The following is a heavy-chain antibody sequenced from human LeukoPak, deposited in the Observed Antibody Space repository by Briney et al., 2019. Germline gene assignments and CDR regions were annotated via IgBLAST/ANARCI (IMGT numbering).Heavy chain of an antibody. Sequence: PGGSLRLSCAASGFTFSSYWMNWARQAPGKGLEWVASINHNGNVNYYVDSVKGRFTISRDNAKNTLYLQMNSLRAEDTAVYYCARAKPSNLYYDFWSGSQGYAFDIWGQGTMVTVSS. CDR3: ARAKPSNLYYDFWSGSQGYAFDI. CDR1: GFTFSSYW. CDR2: INHNGNVN. J-gene: IGHJ3*02. V-gene: IGHV3-7*01. D-gene: IGHD3-3*01.